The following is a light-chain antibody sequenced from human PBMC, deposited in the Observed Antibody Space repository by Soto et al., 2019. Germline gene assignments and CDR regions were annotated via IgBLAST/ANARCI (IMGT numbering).Light chain of an antibody. CDR2: NVS. V-gene: IGLV2-14*01. Sequence: QSALTQPASVSASPGQSITLSCTGTSSDVGGYNYVSWYQQHPGKAPKLMIYNVSNRPSGVSNRFSVSKSGNTASLTISGIQAEDEADCCSSYTSSRTRLYVFGTGTKVTVL. CDR1: SSDVGGYNY. CDR3: SSYTSSRTRLYV. J-gene: IGLJ1*01.